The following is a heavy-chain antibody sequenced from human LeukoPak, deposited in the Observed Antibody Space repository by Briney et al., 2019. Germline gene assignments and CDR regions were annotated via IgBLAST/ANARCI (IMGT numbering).Heavy chain of an antibody. V-gene: IGHV1-46*01. Sequence: ASVKVSCKASGYSYRNYGMHWVRQAPGQRLEWMGVIDPSGGRTSYSQKFQGRVTMTRDTSTSTVYMALSNLRSEDTAVYYCSRDVVWGQGTLVTVSS. J-gene: IGHJ4*02. CDR3: SRDVV. CDR1: GYSYRNYG. CDR2: IDPSGGRT.